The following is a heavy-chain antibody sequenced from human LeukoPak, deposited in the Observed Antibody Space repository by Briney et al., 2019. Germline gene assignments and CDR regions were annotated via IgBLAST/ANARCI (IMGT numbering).Heavy chain of an antibody. CDR3: ARDCIAVAGDGFDH. Sequence: SETLSLTCTVSAYSISSGYYWGWIRQPPGKGLEWIGSIYHSGSTSYNPSLKSRVTISVDTSKNQFSLKLSSVTAADTAVYYCARDCIAVAGDGFDHWGQGTLVTVSS. J-gene: IGHJ4*02. V-gene: IGHV4-38-2*02. CDR2: IYHSGST. D-gene: IGHD6-19*01. CDR1: AYSISSGYY.